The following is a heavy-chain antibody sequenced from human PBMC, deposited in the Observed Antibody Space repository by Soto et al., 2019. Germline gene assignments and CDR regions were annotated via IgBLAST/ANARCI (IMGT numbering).Heavy chain of an antibody. Sequence: GASVKVSCKASGYTFTSYYMHWVRQAPGQGLEWMGIINPSGGSTSYAQKFQGRVTMTRDTSTSTVYMELSSLRSEDTAVYYCARAGDDCSTTTCYVIDYWGQGSLVTVSS. CDR3: ARAGDDCSTTTCYVIDY. CDR2: INPSGGST. CDR1: GYTFTSYY. J-gene: IGHJ4*02. V-gene: IGHV1-46*01. D-gene: IGHD2-2*01.